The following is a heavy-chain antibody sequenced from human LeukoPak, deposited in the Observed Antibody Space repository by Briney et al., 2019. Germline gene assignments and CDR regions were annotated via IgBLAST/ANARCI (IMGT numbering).Heavy chain of an antibody. CDR2: ISSSSSYI. J-gene: IGHJ4*02. Sequence: GGSLRLSCAASGFTFSSYSMNWVRQAPGKGLEWVSSISSSSSYIYYADSVKGRFTISRDNAKSSLYLQMNSLRAEDTAVYYCARDTQLRGYSSGDFDYWGQGTLVTVSS. CDR3: ARDTQLRGYSSGDFDY. D-gene: IGHD5-18*01. CDR1: GFTFSSYS. V-gene: IGHV3-21*01.